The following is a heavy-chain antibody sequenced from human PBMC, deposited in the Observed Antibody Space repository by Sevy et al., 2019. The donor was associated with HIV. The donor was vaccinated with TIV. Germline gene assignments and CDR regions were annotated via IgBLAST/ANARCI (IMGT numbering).Heavy chain of an antibody. CDR2: IYHSGST. D-gene: IGHD6-19*01. CDR3: ARASIAVAGTRS. Sequence: SETLSLTCTVSGYSISSGYYWGWIRQPPGKGLEWNGSIYHSGSTYYNPSLKSRVTISVDTSKNQFSLKLSSVTAADTAVYYCARASIAVAGTRSWGQGTLVTVSS. V-gene: IGHV4-38-2*02. CDR1: GYSISSGYY. J-gene: IGHJ5*02.